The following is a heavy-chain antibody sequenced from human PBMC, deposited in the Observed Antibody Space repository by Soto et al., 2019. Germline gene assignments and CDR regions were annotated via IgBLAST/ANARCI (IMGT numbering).Heavy chain of an antibody. D-gene: IGHD3-22*01. Sequence: PGGSLRLSCAASGFTFSSYAMSWVRQAPGKGLEWVSAISGSGGSTYYADSVKGRFTISRDNSKNTLYLQMNSLRAEDTAVYYCAKVRGSGYFYYYGMDVWGQGTTVTVSS. CDR2: ISGSGGST. J-gene: IGHJ6*02. CDR1: GFTFSSYA. V-gene: IGHV3-23*01. CDR3: AKVRGSGYFYYYGMDV.